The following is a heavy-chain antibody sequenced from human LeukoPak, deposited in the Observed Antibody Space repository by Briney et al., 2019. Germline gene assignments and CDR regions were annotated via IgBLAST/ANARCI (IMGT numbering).Heavy chain of an antibody. CDR2: MNPKSGAT. CDR1: GYRFTGYY. Sequence: GASVKVSYKTSGYRFTGYYLHWVRQAPGQGLEWMGWMNPKSGATDYARKFQGRVTMTRDTSISTAYMELTRLRSDDTAVYFCARGSDYDDYFYMDFWGKGTTVTVSS. CDR3: ARGSDYDDYFYMDF. J-gene: IGHJ6*03. V-gene: IGHV1-2*02.